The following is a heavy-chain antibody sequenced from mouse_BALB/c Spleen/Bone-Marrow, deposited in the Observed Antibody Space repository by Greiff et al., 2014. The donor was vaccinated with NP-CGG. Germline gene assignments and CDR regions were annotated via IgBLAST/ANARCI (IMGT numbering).Heavy chain of an antibody. CDR3: ARSRYDVGWFAY. CDR2: IISGSNTI. Sequence: DVKLVESRGGLVQPGESRKLSCAASGFTFSSFGMHWVRQAPEKGLEWVAYIISGSNTIYYADTVKGRFTISRDNPKNTLFLQMTSLRSEDTAMYYCARSRYDVGWFAYWGQGTLVTVSA. D-gene: IGHD2-14*01. CDR1: GFTFSSFG. V-gene: IGHV5-17*02. J-gene: IGHJ3*01.